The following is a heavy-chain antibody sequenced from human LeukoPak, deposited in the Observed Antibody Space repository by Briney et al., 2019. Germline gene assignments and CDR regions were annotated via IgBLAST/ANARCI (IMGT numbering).Heavy chain of an antibody. J-gene: IGHJ6*03. CDR1: GGSISSSSYY. D-gene: IGHD3-10*01. Sequence: SGTLSLTCSVSGGSISSSSYYWGWIRQPPGKGLEWIGSIYYSGSTYYNPSLKSRVTISVDTSKNQFSLKLSSVTAADTAVYYCARDYYGSGSYEEYYYYYYMDAWGKGTTVTVSS. CDR3: ARDYYGSGSYEEYYYYYYMDA. CDR2: IYYSGST. V-gene: IGHV4-39*07.